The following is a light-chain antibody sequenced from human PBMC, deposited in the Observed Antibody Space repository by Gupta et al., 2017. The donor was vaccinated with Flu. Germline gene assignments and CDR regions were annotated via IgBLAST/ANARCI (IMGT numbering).Light chain of an antibody. CDR1: SSDVGSYKL. CDR2: EGS. CDR3: CSYAGSSTFS. V-gene: IGLV2-23*03. Sequence: QSALTQPASVSGSPGQSITISCTGTSSDVGSYKLVSWYQQHPGKAPKLMIYEGSKRPSGVSNRFSGSKSGNTASLTISGLQAEDEADYYCCSYAGSSTFSFGGGTKLTVL. J-gene: IGLJ2*01.